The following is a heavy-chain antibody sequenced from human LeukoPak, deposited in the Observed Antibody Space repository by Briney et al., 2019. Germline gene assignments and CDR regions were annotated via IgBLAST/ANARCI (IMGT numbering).Heavy chain of an antibody. J-gene: IGHJ6*02. Sequence: GGSLRLSCAASGFTFSDYYMSWIRQAPGKGLEWVSYISSSGSTIYYADSVEGRFTISRDNAKNSLYLQMNSLRAEDTAVYYCARDMYFGSGTPMQYGMDVWGQGTTVTVSS. CDR2: ISSSGSTI. CDR3: ARDMYFGSGTPMQYGMDV. CDR1: GFTFSDYY. V-gene: IGHV3-11*01. D-gene: IGHD3-10*01.